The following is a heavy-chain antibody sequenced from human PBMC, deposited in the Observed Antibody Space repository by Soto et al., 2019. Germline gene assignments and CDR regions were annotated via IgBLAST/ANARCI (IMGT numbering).Heavy chain of an antibody. CDR1: GFKFSNYA. D-gene: IGHD3-16*01. Sequence: GGSLRLSCAASGFKFSNYAMSWVRQAPGKGLEWVSLISATGGGTYYADSVKGRFTISRDNSHNTLYLQVHSLAAEDTAVYYCAKDRRAGGNSAFYFDFCGQGAQVTVSS. V-gene: IGHV3-23*01. CDR2: ISATGGGT. CDR3: AKDRRAGGNSAFYFDF. J-gene: IGHJ4*02.